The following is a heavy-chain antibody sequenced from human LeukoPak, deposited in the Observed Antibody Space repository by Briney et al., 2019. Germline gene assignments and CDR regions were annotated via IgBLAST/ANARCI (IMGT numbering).Heavy chain of an antibody. V-gene: IGHV1-2*02. Sequence: ASVKVSCKASGYTFTGYYMHWVRQAPGQGLEWMGWINPNSGGTNYAQKLQGRVTMTTDTSTSTAYMELRSLRSHDTAVYYCARVLESGYFGIISWYAPWGRGTLVSVSS. J-gene: IGHJ5*02. CDR1: GYTFTGYY. D-gene: IGHD3-3*01. CDR2: INPNSGGT. CDR3: ARVLESGYFGIISWYAP.